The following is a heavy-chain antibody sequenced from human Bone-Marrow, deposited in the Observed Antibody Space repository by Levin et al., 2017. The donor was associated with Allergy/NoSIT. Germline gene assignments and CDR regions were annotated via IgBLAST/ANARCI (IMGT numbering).Heavy chain of an antibody. D-gene: IGHD2-15*01. J-gene: IGHJ6*02. Sequence: GESLKISCAASGFTFSDYYMSWIRQAPGRGLEWVSYISSGGSTIYYADSVKGRFTISRDNAKNSLFLQMNSLRAEDTAVYYCARYGLGYCSGGSCYSAYFYYGMDVWGQGTTVTVSS. V-gene: IGHV3-11*01. CDR1: GFTFSDYY. CDR2: ISSGGSTI. CDR3: ARYGLGYCSGGSCYSAYFYYGMDV.